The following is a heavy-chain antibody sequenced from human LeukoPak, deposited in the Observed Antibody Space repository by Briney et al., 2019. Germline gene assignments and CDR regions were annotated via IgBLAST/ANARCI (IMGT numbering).Heavy chain of an antibody. V-gene: IGHV4-39*07. CDR3: ARGRSAGDYFDY. Sequence: PSETLSLTCTVSGGSISGSSYYWGWIRQPPGKGLEWIGSIYYSGSTYYNPSLKSRVTISVDKSKNQFSLKLSSVTAADTAVYYCARGRSAGDYFDYWGQGTLVTVSS. CDR2: IYYSGST. D-gene: IGHD1-26*01. CDR1: GGSISGSSYY. J-gene: IGHJ4*02.